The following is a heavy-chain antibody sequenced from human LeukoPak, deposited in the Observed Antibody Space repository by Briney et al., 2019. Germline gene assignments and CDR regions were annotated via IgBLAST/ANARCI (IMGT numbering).Heavy chain of an antibody. CDR3: ARVHGRVVAAGGYYYYMDV. CDR1: GGSISSYY. J-gene: IGHJ6*03. D-gene: IGHD2-15*01. CDR2: IYTSGST. V-gene: IGHV4-4*07. Sequence: SETLSLTCTVSGGSISSYYWSWIRQPAGKGLEWIGRIYTSGSTNYNPSLKSRVTMSVDTSKNQFSLKLSSVTAADTAVYYCARVHGRVVAAGGYYYYMDVWGKGTTVTVSS.